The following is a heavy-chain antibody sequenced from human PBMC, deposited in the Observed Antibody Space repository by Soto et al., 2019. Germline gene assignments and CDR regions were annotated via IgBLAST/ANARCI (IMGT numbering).Heavy chain of an antibody. D-gene: IGHD3-3*01. CDR2: IYYSGSP. CDR1: GGSISSGDYY. V-gene: IGHV4-30-4*01. J-gene: IGHJ5*02. Sequence: PSETLSLTCTVSGGSISSGDYYWSWIRQPPGKGLEWIWYIYYSGSPYYNPSLKSRVTISVDTSKNQFSLKLSSVTAADTAVYYCARYYDFWSGLSWFDPWGQGTLVTVSS. CDR3: ARYYDFWSGLSWFDP.